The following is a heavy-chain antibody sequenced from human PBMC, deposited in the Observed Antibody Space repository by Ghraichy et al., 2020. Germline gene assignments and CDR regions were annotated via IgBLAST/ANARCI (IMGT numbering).Heavy chain of an antibody. CDR1: GFTFSSYG. CDR3: ARVGDYGGNLRY. J-gene: IGHJ4*02. CDR2: IWYDGSNK. D-gene: IGHD4-23*01. V-gene: IGHV3-33*01. Sequence: GSLRLSCAASGFTFSSYGMHWVRQAPGKGLEWVAVIWYDGSNKYYADSVKGRFTISRDNSKNTLYLQMNSLRAEDTVVYYCARVGDYGGNLRYWDQGTLVTVSS.